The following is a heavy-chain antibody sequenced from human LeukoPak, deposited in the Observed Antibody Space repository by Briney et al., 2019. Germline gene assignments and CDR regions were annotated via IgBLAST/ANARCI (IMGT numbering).Heavy chain of an antibody. CDR2: LYSSGST. V-gene: IGHV4-59*01. Sequence: KPSETLSLTCTVSGGSISNYYWSWIRQPPGKGLEWIGYLYSSGSTNYNPSLKSRVTISEDTSKNQFSLKLSSVTAVDTATYYCARRRRDGDNFDLWGQGALVTVSS. CDR1: GGSISNYY. J-gene: IGHJ4*02. D-gene: IGHD5-24*01. CDR3: ARRRRDGDNFDL.